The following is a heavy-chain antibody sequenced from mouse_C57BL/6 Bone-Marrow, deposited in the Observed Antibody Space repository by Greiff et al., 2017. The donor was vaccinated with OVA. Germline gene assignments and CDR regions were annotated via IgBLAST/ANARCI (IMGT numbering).Heavy chain of an antibody. CDR1: GFNIKDDY. J-gene: IGHJ2*01. CDR2: LDPENGDT. Sequence: VQLQQSGAELVRPGASVKLSCTASGFNIKDDYMHWVKQRPEQGLEWIGWLDPENGDTEYASKFQGKATITADTSSNTAYLQLSSLTYEDTAVNYCTRGYDKDYWGQGTTLTVSS. V-gene: IGHV14-4*01. D-gene: IGHD2-2*01. CDR3: TRGYDKDY.